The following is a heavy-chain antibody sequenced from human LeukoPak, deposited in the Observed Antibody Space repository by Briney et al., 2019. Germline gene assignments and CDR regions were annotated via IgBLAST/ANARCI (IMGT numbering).Heavy chain of an antibody. V-gene: IGHV3-21*01. CDR3: ARDTGAGDY. CDR1: GFTFSAYS. D-gene: IGHD2-8*02. Sequence: GGSLRLSCAASGFTFSAYSMNWVRQAPGKGLEWVSSITSRGNIYYADSVKGRFTISRDNARDSLFLQMNRLRAEDTAVYYCARDTGAGDYWGQGTLVTVSS. J-gene: IGHJ4*02. CDR2: ITSRGNI.